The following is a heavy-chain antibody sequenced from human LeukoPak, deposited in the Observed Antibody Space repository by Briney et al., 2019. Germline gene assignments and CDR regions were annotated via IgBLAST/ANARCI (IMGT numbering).Heavy chain of an antibody. V-gene: IGHV4-59*08. CDR3: ARTEITMVRGVISRFDP. J-gene: IGHJ5*02. Sequence: SETLSLTCTVSGGSISSYYWSWIRQPPGKGLEWIGYIYYSGSTNYNPSLKSRVTISVDTSKNQFSLKLSSVTAADTAVYYCARTEITMVRGVISRFDPWGQGTLVTVPS. D-gene: IGHD3-10*01. CDR2: IYYSGST. CDR1: GGSISSYY.